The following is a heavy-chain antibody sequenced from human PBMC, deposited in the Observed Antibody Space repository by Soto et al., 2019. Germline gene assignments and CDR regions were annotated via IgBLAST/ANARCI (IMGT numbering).Heavy chain of an antibody. CDR2: ISGSGTTT. Sequence: TGGSLRLSCAASGFNFNSYEMNWVRQAPGKGLEWVSYISGSGTTTYYADSVKGRFTISRDNADNSLFLQMNSLRAEDTAIYFCARERDQERWVSAFDCWGQGSLVTVSS. CDR3: ARERDQERWVSAFDC. CDR1: GFNFNSYE. V-gene: IGHV3-48*03. J-gene: IGHJ4*02. D-gene: IGHD4-17*01.